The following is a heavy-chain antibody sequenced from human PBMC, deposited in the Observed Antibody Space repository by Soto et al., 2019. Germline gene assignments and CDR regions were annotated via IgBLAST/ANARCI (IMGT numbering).Heavy chain of an antibody. J-gene: IGHJ4*02. CDR3: AKDGGTVMVTERAY. D-gene: IGHD5-18*01. V-gene: IGHV3-23*01. CDR1: RFTFSSYV. Sequence: EVQLLESGGGLVQPGGSLRLSCAASRFTFSSYVMSWVRQAPGKGLEWVSAISGSGDTTYCAAFVKGLVTISRDNSKNTLYLQMNSLRAEDTAVYYCAKDGGTVMVTERAYWCQGTLVTVSS. CDR2: ISGSGDTT.